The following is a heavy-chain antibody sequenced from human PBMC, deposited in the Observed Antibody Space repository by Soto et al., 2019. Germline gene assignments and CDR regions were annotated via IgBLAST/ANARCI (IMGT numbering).Heavy chain of an antibody. J-gene: IGHJ4*02. CDR2: INPNSGGT. Sequence: ASVKVSCKASGYTFTGYYMHWVRQAPGQGLEWMGWINPNSGGTNYAQKFQGRVTMTRDTSISTAYMELSRLRSDDTAVYYCARGVHYDSSGYYYFYWGQGTLVTVS. CDR1: GYTFTGYY. D-gene: IGHD3-22*01. CDR3: ARGVHYDSSGYYYFY. V-gene: IGHV1-2*02.